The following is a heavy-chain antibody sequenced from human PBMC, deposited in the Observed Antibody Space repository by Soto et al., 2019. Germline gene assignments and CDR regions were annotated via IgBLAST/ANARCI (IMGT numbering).Heavy chain of an antibody. CDR3: ARSYYDILTGYILYTWFDP. CDR1: GFSLSTSGVG. J-gene: IGHJ5*02. D-gene: IGHD3-9*01. V-gene: IGHV2-5*02. CDR2: IYWDDDK. Sequence: QITLKESGPTLVKPTQTLTLTCTFSGFSLSTSGVGVGWIRQPPGKALEWLALIYWDDDKRYSPSLKSRLTTTKDTSKSQVVLTMPNMDPVDTATYYCARSYYDILTGYILYTWFDPWGQGTLVTVSS.